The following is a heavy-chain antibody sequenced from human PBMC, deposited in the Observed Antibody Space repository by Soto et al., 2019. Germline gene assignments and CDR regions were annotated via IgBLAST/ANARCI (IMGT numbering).Heavy chain of an antibody. CDR3: VQSRCGGDCLQSYSSHSYYGLDV. V-gene: IGHV2-5*02. Sequence: QITLKESGPTLVKPTQTLTLTCTFSGLSLSTTGVGVGWIRQPPGKALEWLALIYWDDDKRYSPSLKSRLTSTKDTSKNQAVLTMTNMDPVHTATYYCVQSRCGGDCLQSYSSHSYYGLDVWGQGTTVTVSS. J-gene: IGHJ6*02. CDR2: IYWDDDK. CDR1: GLSLSTTGVG. D-gene: IGHD2-21*02.